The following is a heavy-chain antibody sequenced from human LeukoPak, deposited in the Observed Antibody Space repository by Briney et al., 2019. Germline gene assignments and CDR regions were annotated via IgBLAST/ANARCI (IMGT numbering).Heavy chain of an antibody. CDR3: ASQAPYYYYMDV. CDR2: INPNSGGT. Sequence: ASVTVSCKASGYTFTGYYMHWVRQAPGQGLEWMGWINPNSGGTNYAQKFQGRVTMTRDTSISTAYMELSRLRSDDTAVYYCASQAPYYYYMDVWGKGTTVTISS. V-gene: IGHV1-2*02. J-gene: IGHJ6*03. CDR1: GYTFTGYY.